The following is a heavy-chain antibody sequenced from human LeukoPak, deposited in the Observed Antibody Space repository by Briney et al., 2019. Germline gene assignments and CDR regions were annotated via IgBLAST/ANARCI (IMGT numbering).Heavy chain of an antibody. Sequence: GGSLRLSCAASGFIFSNYNMNWVRQAPGKGLEWVSYISSGSSTVYYEDSVEGRFTISRDNAKNSLYLQMNSLRAEDTAEYYCARAAAPDYWGQGTLVTVSS. CDR2: ISSGSSTV. CDR3: ARAAAPDY. D-gene: IGHD2-15*01. CDR1: GFIFSNYN. V-gene: IGHV3-48*01. J-gene: IGHJ4*02.